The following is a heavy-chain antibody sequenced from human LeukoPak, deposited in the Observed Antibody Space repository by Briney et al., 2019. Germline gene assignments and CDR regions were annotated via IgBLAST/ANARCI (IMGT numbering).Heavy chain of an antibody. V-gene: IGHV1-69*04. Sequence: SVKVSCKASGGTFSSYAISWVRQAPGQGLEWMGRIIPILGIANYAQKFQGRVTITADKSTSTAYMELSSLRSEDTAVYYCASQRSGTEWFAPWGQGTLVTVSS. D-gene: IGHD6-13*01. CDR2: IIPILGIA. J-gene: IGHJ5*02. CDR3: ASQRSGTEWFAP. CDR1: GGTFSSYA.